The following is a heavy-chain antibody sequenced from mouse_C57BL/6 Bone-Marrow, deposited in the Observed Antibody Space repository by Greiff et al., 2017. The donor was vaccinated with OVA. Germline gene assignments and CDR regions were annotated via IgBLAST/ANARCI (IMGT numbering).Heavy chain of an antibody. Sequence: EVKLMESGGDLVKPGGSLKLSCAASGFTFSSYGMSWVRQTPDKRLEWVATISSGGSYTYYPDSVKGRFTISRDNAKNTLYLQMSSLKSEDTAMYYCARHLTGPLAWFAYWGQGTLVTVSA. V-gene: IGHV5-6*01. D-gene: IGHD4-1*01. CDR2: ISSGGSYT. CDR1: GFTFSSYG. J-gene: IGHJ3*01. CDR3: ARHLTGPLAWFAY.